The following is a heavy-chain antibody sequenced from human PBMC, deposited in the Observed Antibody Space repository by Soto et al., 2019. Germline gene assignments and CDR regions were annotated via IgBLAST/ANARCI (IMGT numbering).Heavy chain of an antibody. V-gene: IGHV4-31*03. CDR1: GGPISSGGYY. D-gene: IGHD3-22*01. J-gene: IGHJ4*02. CDR3: ASRVDYDSSGSYFDY. Sequence: QVQLQESGPGLVKPSQTLSPTCTVSGGPISSGGYYWSWIRQHPGKGLEWIGYIYYSGATYYKPSLKSRVTISVDTSKNQFSLKLSSVTAADTAVYYCASRVDYDSSGSYFDYWGQGTLVTVSS. CDR2: IYYSGAT.